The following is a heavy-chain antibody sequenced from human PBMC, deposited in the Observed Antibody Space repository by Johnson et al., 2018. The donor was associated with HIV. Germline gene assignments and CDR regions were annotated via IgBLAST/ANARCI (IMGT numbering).Heavy chain of an antibody. CDR3: AKDRGAARAFDAFVI. J-gene: IGHJ3*02. CDR2: ISYDGSNK. V-gene: IGHV3-30-3*01. CDR1: GFTFSSYA. Sequence: QVQLVESGGGVVQPGRSLRLSCAASGFTFSSYAMHWVRQAPGKGLEWVAVISYDGSNKYYADSVKGRFTISRDNSKNTLYLQRNSLRAEDTAVYYCAKDRGAARAFDAFVIWGQGTMVTVSS. D-gene: IGHD6-6*01.